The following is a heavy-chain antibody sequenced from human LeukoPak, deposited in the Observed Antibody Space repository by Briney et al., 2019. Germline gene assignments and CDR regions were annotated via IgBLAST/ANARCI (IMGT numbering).Heavy chain of an antibody. D-gene: IGHD6-19*01. CDR2: IYPGDSDT. V-gene: IGHV5-51*01. J-gene: IGHJ6*02. CDR3: ARHGLGIYYYYGMDV. CDR1: GYSFTSYW. Sequence: GESLKISCKGSGYSFTSYWIGWVRQMPGKGLEWVGIIYPGDSDTRYSPSFQGQVTISADKSISTAYLQWSSLKASDTAMYYCARHGLGIYYYYGMDVWGQGTTVTVSS.